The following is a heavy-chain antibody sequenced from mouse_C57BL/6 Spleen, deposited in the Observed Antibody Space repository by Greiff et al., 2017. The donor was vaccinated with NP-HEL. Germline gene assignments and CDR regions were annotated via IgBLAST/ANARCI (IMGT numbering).Heavy chain of an antibody. Sequence: EVQLQQSGPELVKPGASVKIPCKASGYTFTDYNMDWVKQSHGKSLEWIGDINPNNGGTIYNQKFKGKATLTVEKSSSKAYMERRSLTSEETAVYYCARRGRNWDFAYWGQRTLVTVSA. D-gene: IGHD4-1*01. CDR2: INPNNGGT. V-gene: IGHV1-18*01. J-gene: IGHJ3*01. CDR1: GYTFTDYN. CDR3: ARRGRNWDFAY.